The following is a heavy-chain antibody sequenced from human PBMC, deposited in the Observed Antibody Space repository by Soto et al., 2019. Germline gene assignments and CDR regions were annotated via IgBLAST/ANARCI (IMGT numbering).Heavy chain of an antibody. D-gene: IGHD6-19*01. J-gene: IGHJ4*02. V-gene: IGHV3-30-3*01. Sequence: QVQLVESGGGVVQPGRSLRLSCAASGFTFSSYAMHWVRQAPDKWLEWVAVMSYDGSNKYYADSVKGRFTIARDNSKNTLYLQMNSLRAEDTAVYYCARYKSPYSSGWTKRHVDERGQGTLVTVSS. CDR1: GFTFSSYA. CDR2: MSYDGSNK. CDR3: ARYKSPYSSGWTKRHVDE.